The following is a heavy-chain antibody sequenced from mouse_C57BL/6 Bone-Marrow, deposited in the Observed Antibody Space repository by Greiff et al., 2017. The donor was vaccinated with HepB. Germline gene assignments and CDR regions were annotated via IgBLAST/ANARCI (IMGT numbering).Heavy chain of an antibody. V-gene: IGHV3-6*01. J-gene: IGHJ2*01. CDR1: GYSITSGYY. D-gene: IGHD1-1*01. CDR3: AREFITTVVATRYFDY. Sequence: EVQVVESGPGLVKPSQSLSLTCSVTGYSITSGYYWNWIRQFPGNKLEWMGYISYDGSNNYNPSLKNRISITRDTSKNQFFLKLNSVTTEDTATYYCAREFITTVVATRYFDYWGQGTTLTVSS. CDR2: ISYDGSN.